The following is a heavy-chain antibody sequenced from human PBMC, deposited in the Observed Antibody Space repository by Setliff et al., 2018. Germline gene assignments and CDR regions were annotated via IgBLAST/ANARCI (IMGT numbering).Heavy chain of an antibody. J-gene: IGHJ4*02. CDR1: GGSISSGSYY. Sequence: PSETLSLTCTVSGGSISSGSYYWSRIRQPAGKGLEWIGRIYTSGGTNYNPSLKSRVTISVDTSKNQFSLKLSSVTAADTAVYYCARHPHYDSSGYRDYWGQGTLVTVSS. CDR3: ARHPHYDSSGYRDY. CDR2: IYTSGGT. D-gene: IGHD3-22*01. V-gene: IGHV4-61*02.